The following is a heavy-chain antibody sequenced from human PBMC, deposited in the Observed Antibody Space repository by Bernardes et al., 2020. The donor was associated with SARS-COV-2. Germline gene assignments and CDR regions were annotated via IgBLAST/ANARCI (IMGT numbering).Heavy chain of an antibody. CDR1: GFTLSDDH. Sequence: GGSLRLSCVVSGFTLSDDHINWIRQAPGKGLEWISYSTRNGDSIVYSDSVKGRFIISRDNAENSVYLQMNSLRADDTAVYYCLRDGGHRRFQFWGQGTLVTVSS. V-gene: IGHV3-11*01. J-gene: IGHJ4*02. D-gene: IGHD3-16*01. CDR3: LRDGGHRRFQF. CDR2: STRNGDSI.